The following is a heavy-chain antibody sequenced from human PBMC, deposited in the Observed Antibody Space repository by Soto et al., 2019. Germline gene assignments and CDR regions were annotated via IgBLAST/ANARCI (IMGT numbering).Heavy chain of an antibody. CDR2: IYSDGST. V-gene: IGHV3-53*01. J-gene: IGHJ4*02. CDR1: GFTVSTNY. D-gene: IGHD3-10*01. CDR3: AGDLWAVRGVR. Sequence: EVQLVESGGGLIQPGGSLRLSCAASGFTVSTNYMSWVRQTPGRGLEWVSVIYSDGSTYYADSVKGRFTISRDNSKNMVYLQMTSMRAEDTAVYYCAGDLWAVRGVRWGQGTLVTVSS.